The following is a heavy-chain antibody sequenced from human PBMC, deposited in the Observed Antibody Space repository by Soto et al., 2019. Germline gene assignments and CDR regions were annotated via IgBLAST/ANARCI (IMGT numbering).Heavy chain of an antibody. CDR2: IYSGGST. Sequence: EVQLVESGGGLVQPGGSLRLSCAASGFTVSSNYMSWVRQAPGKGLEWVSVIYSGGSTYYADSMKGRFTISRDNSKNTLYLQMNSLRAEDTAVYYCARARYSGSYGYWGQGTLVTVSS. D-gene: IGHD1-26*01. CDR1: GFTVSSNY. J-gene: IGHJ4*02. CDR3: ARARYSGSYGY. V-gene: IGHV3-66*01.